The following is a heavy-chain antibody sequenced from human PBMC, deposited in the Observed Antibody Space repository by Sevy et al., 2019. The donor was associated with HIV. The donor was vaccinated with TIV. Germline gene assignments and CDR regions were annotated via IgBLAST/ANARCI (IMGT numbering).Heavy chain of an antibody. CDR3: SSDLFSAVAGMCDY. V-gene: IGHV3-30-3*01. D-gene: IGHD6-19*01. Sequence: GGSLRLSCAASGFTFSSYAMHWVRRAPVKGLEWVAVISYDGSNKHYADSVKGRFTISRDNSKKTLYLQMNSLRAEDTAVYYCSSDLFSAVAGMCDYWGQGTLVTVSS. J-gene: IGHJ4*02. CDR2: ISYDGSNK. CDR1: GFTFSSYA.